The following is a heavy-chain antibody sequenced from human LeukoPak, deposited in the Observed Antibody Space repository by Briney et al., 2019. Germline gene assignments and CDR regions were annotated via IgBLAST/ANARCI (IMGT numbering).Heavy chain of an antibody. CDR1: GVTFSNYG. V-gene: IGHV3-30*02. CDR2: IRYDAINK. Sequence: GGSLRLSCAASGVTFSNYGMHWVRQAPGKGLEWVAFIRYDAINKYYADSVKGRFTISRDNSKNTLYLQMNSLRAEDTAVYYCAKDAGPYDFWSGRRGHAFDIWGQGTMVTVSS. CDR3: AKDAGPYDFWSGRRGHAFDI. D-gene: IGHD3-3*01. J-gene: IGHJ3*02.